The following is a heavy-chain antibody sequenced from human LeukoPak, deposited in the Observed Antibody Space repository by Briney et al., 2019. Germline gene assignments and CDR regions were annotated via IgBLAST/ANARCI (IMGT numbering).Heavy chain of an antibody. D-gene: IGHD3-10*01. J-gene: IGHJ6*04. Sequence: SVKVSCKASGGTFSSYAISWVRQAPGQGLEWMGGIIPIFGTANYAQKFQGRVTITADKSTSTAYMELSSLRSEDTAAYYCATPFADPYYYYYGMDVWGKGTTVTVSS. V-gene: IGHV1-69*06. CDR1: GGTFSSYA. CDR3: ATPFADPYYYYYGMDV. CDR2: IIPIFGTA.